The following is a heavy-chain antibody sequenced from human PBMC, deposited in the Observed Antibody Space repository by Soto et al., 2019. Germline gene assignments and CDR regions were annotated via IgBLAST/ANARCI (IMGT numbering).Heavy chain of an antibody. J-gene: IGHJ5*02. CDR1: GFGFSSYG. Sequence: GSLRLSCAASGFGFSSYGMSWVRQAPGKGLEGVSAISGSGYKTSYADSVKGRFTISRDNSKNTLNLQMNSLRAEDTAIYYCAKGLVGATTGWFDPWGQGTPVTVSS. CDR3: AKGLVGATTGWFDP. D-gene: IGHD1-26*01. CDR2: ISGSGYKT. V-gene: IGHV3-23*01.